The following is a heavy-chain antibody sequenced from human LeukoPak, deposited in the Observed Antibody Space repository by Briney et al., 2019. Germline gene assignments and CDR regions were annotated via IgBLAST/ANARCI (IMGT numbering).Heavy chain of an antibody. Sequence: PGGSLRLSCAASGFTFTTFEMHWVRQAPGKGLEWVAYISPDSSTIYYADSVRGRFSVSRDNAKNSLDLHMNSLGVEDTAVYYCARDSTGYGYEEWSWGQGTLVTVSS. CDR1: GFTFTTFE. CDR2: ISPDSSTI. D-gene: IGHD5-18*01. V-gene: IGHV3-48*03. CDR3: ARDSTGYGYEEWS. J-gene: IGHJ5*02.